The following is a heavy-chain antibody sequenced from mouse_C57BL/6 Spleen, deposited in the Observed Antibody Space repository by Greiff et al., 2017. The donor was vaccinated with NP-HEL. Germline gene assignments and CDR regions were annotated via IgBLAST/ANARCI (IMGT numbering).Heavy chain of an antibody. CDR1: GFTFSDYG. J-gene: IGHJ3*01. CDR2: ISSGSSPI. CDR3: ARDEYDAWFAY. V-gene: IGHV5-17*01. D-gene: IGHD2-4*01. Sequence: EVQVVESGGGLVKPGGSLKLSCAASGFTFSDYGMHWVRQAPEKGLEWVAYISSGSSPIYYADTVKGRFPISRDNAKNTLFLQMTSLRSEDTAMYYCARDEYDAWFAYWGQGTLVTVSA.